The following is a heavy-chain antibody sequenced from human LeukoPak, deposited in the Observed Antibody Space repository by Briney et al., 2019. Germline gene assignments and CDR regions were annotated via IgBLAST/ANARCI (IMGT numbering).Heavy chain of an antibody. CDR3: ARIGYSYGPLGYYYYMDV. CDR1: GFTFINYW. Sequence: PGGSLRLSCAASGFTFINYWMSWVRQAPGKGLEWVANINQDGSEKYYVDSVKGRFTISRDNAKNSLYLQMNSLRAEDTAVYYCARIGYSYGPLGYYYYMDVWGKGTTVTISS. D-gene: IGHD5-18*01. J-gene: IGHJ6*03. V-gene: IGHV3-7*01. CDR2: INQDGSEK.